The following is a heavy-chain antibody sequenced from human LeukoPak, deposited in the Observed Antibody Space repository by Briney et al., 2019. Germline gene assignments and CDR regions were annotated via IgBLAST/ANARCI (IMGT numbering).Heavy chain of an antibody. V-gene: IGHV1-2*02. Sequence: ASVTVSCKASGYTFTGYYMHWVRQAPGQGLEWMGWINPNSGGTNYAQKFQGRVTMTRDTSISTAYMELSRLRSDDTAVYYCARDGGYYYDSSGYYEGFDPWGQGTLVTVSS. CDR1: GYTFTGYY. CDR2: INPNSGGT. CDR3: ARDGGYYYDSSGYYEGFDP. D-gene: IGHD3-22*01. J-gene: IGHJ5*02.